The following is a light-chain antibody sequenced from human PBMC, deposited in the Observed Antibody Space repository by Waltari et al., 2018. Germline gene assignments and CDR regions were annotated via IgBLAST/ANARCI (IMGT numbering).Light chain of an antibody. CDR3: QHYVRLPAT. V-gene: IGKV3-20*01. CDR1: QSVSMA. J-gene: IGKJ1*01. Sequence: EIVLTQSPGTLSLSPGERATLSCRASQSVSMALAWYQQKPGQAPRLLIYGTSNRATGIPDRFSGSGSGTDFSLTISRLEPEDVAVYFCQHYVRLPATFGQGTKVEIK. CDR2: GTS.